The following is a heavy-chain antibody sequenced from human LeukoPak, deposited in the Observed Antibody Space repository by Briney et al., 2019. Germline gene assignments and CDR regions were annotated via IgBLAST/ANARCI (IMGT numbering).Heavy chain of an antibody. V-gene: IGHV3-73*01. D-gene: IGHD1-26*01. CDR3: TRVGPSTAVDY. Sequence: GSLRLSCAASGFTFSDSAIHWVRQASGKGLEWVGRIRSKPQSYATAYDESLKGRFTISRDDSKNTAYLQMSSLKIEDTAVYYCTRVGPSTAVDYWGQGTQVTVSS. CDR1: GFTFSDSA. J-gene: IGHJ4*02. CDR2: IRSKPQSYAT.